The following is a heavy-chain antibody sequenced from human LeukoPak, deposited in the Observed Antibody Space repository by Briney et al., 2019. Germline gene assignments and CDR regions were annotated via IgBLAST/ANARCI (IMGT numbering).Heavy chain of an antibody. CDR2: INPSGGST. J-gene: IGHJ6*02. D-gene: IGHD6-19*01. CDR1: GYTFTSYY. CDR3: ARDVPAGQWLAAYYYYGMDV. Sequence: ASVKVSCKASGYTFTSYYMHWARQAPGQGLEWMGIINPSGGSTSYAQKFQGRVTMTRDTSTSTVYMELSSLRSEDTAVYYCARDVPAGQWLAAYYYYGMDVWGQGTTVTVSS. V-gene: IGHV1-46*01.